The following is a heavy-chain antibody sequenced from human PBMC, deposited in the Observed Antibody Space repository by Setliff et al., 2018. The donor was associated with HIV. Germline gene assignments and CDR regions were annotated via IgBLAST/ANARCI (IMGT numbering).Heavy chain of an antibody. V-gene: IGHV5-51*01. CDR3: SRASDPSHRMPPTNYYYYMDV. CDR1: GYNFTNYW. J-gene: IGHJ6*03. Sequence: PGESLKISCKASGYNFTNYWIAWVRQMPGRGLDYMGIIYPSDSHTTYSPSFQGQVTISADTSISTAYLQWSSLKASDTTVYYCSRASDPSHRMPPTNYYYYMDVWGKGTKVTVSS. D-gene: IGHD2-2*01. CDR2: IYPSDSHT.